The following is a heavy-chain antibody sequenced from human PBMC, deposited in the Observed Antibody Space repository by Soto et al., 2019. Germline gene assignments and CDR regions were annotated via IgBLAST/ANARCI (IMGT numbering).Heavy chain of an antibody. CDR2: IYHIRST. CDR3: ASCSGRYYDFDY. CDR1: GYSISSGYY. J-gene: IGHJ4*02. V-gene: IGHV4-38-2*01. Sequence: NLSETLSLTCAVSGYSISSGYYWAWIRQPPGKGLEWIGRIYHIRSTSYNPSLKSRVTMSVDTSMKRFSLKLSSATAAHTPLYSCASCSGRYYDFDYWGQGTLVTVSS. D-gene: IGHD1-26*01.